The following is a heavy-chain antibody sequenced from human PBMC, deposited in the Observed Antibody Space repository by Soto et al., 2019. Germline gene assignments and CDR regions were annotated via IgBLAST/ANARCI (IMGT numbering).Heavy chain of an antibody. CDR2: ISYDGRKE. D-gene: IGHD1-26*01. Sequence: TGGSLRLSCAGSGFTFSNSGLHWVRQAPGKGLEWVAFISYDGRKEYYADSVKGRFTISRDTSKNTLDLQMNSLRVEDTAVYFCAKGPATAPDYFESWSQGNLVTVSS. CDR1: GFTFSNSG. V-gene: IGHV3-30*18. CDR3: AKGPATAPDYFES. J-gene: IGHJ4*02.